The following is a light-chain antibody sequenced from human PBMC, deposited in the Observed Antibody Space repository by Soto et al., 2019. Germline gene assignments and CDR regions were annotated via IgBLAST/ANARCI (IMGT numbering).Light chain of an antibody. CDR3: SSYSGGWV. CDR1: ASDIGNYNY. Sequence: QSVLTQPASVSGSPGQSITISCTGTASDIGNYNYVSWYQLHPGKAPKLLIYGVSNRPSGVSNRFSGSKSGNAASLTISGLQAEDEADYYCSSYSGGWVFGGGTKLTVL. CDR2: GVS. V-gene: IGLV2-14*01. J-gene: IGLJ3*02.